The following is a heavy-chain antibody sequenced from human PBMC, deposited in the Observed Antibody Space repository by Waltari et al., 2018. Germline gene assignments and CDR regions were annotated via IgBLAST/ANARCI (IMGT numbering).Heavy chain of an antibody. J-gene: IGHJ4*02. CDR1: GFTFRSYE. CDR3: ARGRSRVDY. Sequence: DVQLVESGGGLVQPGGSLRLSCAASGFTFRSYELKWVRQAPGKGLEWVSYISNSGSTIYYADSGKGRFTISRDNAKNSLYLQMNSLRADDTAVYYCARGRSRVDYWGQGTLVTVSS. CDR2: ISNSGSTI. V-gene: IGHV3-48*03. D-gene: IGHD1-26*01.